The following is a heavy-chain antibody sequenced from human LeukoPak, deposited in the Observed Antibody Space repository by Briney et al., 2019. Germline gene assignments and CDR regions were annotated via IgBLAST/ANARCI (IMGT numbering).Heavy chain of an antibody. D-gene: IGHD3-10*02. V-gene: IGHV3-48*04. CDR2: ISSSSSSTR. CDR1: GFTFSSYS. Sequence: PGGSLRLSCAASGFTFSSYSMNWVRQAPGKGLEWVSHISSSSSSTRYYADSVKGRFTISRDNAKNSLYLQMSSLRAEDTAVYYCAELGITMIGGVWGKGTTVTISS. CDR3: AELGITMIGGV. J-gene: IGHJ6*04.